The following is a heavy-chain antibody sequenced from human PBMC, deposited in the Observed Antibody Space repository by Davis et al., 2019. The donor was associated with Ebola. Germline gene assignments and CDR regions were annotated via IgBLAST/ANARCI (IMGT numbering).Heavy chain of an antibody. CDR2: IIPMFRSP. Sequence: SVKVSCKSSGGTFSSFAVGWVRQAPGQGLEWMGGIIPMFRSPNYAQKFQDRVTITADESTSTVDMELRSLRSEDTAVYYCARVQDDFWSGYYCDYWGQGTRVTVSS. CDR1: GGTFSSFA. CDR3: ARVQDDFWSGYYCDY. D-gene: IGHD3-3*01. V-gene: IGHV1-69*13. J-gene: IGHJ4*02.